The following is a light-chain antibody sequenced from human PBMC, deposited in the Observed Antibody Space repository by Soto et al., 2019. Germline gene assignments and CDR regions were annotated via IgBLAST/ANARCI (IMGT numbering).Light chain of an antibody. Sequence: DIQMTQSPSTLSASVGDRVSITCRASQSISTWLAWYQQKPGKAPKLLIYKASTLESGVPSRFSGSRSGTEFTLTISSLQTDDFATYYCQQSYSTPYTFGQGTKLEIK. J-gene: IGKJ2*01. V-gene: IGKV1-5*03. CDR1: QSISTW. CDR3: QQSYSTPYT. CDR2: KAS.